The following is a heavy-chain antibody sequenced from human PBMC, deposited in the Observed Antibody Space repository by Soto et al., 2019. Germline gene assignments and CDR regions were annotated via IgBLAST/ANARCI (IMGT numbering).Heavy chain of an antibody. Sequence: PGGCLRLSCAASGFTFSDYYMSRIRQAPGKGLEWVSYLSSSGSDTNYADSVKGRFTVSRDNAKNSLYLQMNSLRAEDTAVYYCARSLRGYSGYSGYWGQGTLVTVSS. J-gene: IGHJ4*02. V-gene: IGHV3-11*03. CDR2: LSSSGSDT. D-gene: IGHD5-12*01. CDR3: ARSLRGYSGYSGY. CDR1: GFTFSDYY.